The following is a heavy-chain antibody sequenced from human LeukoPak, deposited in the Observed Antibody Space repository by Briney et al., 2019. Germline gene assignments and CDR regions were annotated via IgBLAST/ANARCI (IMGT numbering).Heavy chain of an antibody. CDR3: AGSRGLRFMECPL. D-gene: IGHD3-3*01. Sequence: ASVKVSCKASGGIFSNHAIAWVRQAPGQGLEWMGGIIPKLGTVKYAEKFQGRVTITTDESSSTVYMEMSSLTSEDTAMFYCAGSRGLRFMECPLWGQGTMVIVSS. CDR2: IIPKLGTV. V-gene: IGHV1-69*05. J-gene: IGHJ3*01. CDR1: GGIFSNHA.